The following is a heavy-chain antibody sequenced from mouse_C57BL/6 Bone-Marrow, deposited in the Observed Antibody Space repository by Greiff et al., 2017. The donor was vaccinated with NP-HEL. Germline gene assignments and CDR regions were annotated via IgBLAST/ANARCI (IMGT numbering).Heavy chain of an antibody. CDR3: ARNSFHYYGSSYPYYFDY. J-gene: IGHJ2*01. CDR2: IYPGDGDT. V-gene: IGHV1-80*01. CDR1: GYAFSSYW. D-gene: IGHD1-1*01. Sequence: QVQLQQSGAELVKPGASVKISCKASGYAFSSYWMNWVKQRPGKGLEWIGQIYPGDGDTNYNGKFKGKATLTADKSSSTAYMQLSSLTSEVSAVYFCARNSFHYYGSSYPYYFDYWGQGTTLTVSS.